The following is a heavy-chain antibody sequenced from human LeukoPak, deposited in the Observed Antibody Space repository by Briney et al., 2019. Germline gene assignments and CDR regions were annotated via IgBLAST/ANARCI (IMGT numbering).Heavy chain of an antibody. Sequence: PSETLSLTCTVSGGSISSYYWSWIRQPPGKGLEWIGYIYYSGSTNYNPSLKSRVTISVDTSKNQFSLKLSSVTAADTAVYYCAVSGYPSDYLGQGTLVTVSS. J-gene: IGHJ4*02. V-gene: IGHV4-59*01. D-gene: IGHD3-22*01. CDR1: GGSISSYY. CDR2: IYYSGST. CDR3: AVSGYPSDY.